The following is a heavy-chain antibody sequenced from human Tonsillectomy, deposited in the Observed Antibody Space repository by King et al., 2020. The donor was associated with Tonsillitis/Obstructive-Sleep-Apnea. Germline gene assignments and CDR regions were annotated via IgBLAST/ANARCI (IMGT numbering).Heavy chain of an antibody. CDR2: INNGGDP. CDR3: AKDHPSGGWPAFDY. D-gene: IGHD6-19*01. CDR1: GFTSRGYA. Sequence: VQLVESGGGLVQPGESLRLSCVASGFTSRGYAMSWVRQAPGKGLEWLSSINNGGDPYYPDPVKGRFTISRDISQNTLSPEMNSLRAEDTAVFYCAKDHPSGGWPAFDYCGQGVLLIVSS. V-gene: IGHV3-23*04. J-gene: IGHJ4*02.